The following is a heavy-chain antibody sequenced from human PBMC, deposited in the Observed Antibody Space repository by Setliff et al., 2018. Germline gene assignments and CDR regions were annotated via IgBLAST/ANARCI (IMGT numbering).Heavy chain of an antibody. V-gene: IGHV3-7*03. CDR2: IRPDGSEK. CDR3: VRDSPYCVNGVCRGY. D-gene: IGHD2-21*01. J-gene: IGHJ4*02. Sequence: PGGSLRLSCAASGFTFGSFYMTWVRQAPGKGLEWVANIRPDGSEKFYVDSVKGRFTISRDNAKNSLYLQMNNLRAEDTAVYYCVRDSPYCVNGVCRGYWGQGTQVTVSS. CDR1: GFTFGSFY.